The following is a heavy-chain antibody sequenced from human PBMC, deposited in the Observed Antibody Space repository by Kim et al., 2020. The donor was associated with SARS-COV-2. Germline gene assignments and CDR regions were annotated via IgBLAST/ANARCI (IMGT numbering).Heavy chain of an antibody. J-gene: IGHJ4*02. CDR1: GGSISGYY. CDR3: ARHVSSGYDY. Sequence: ETLSLTCAVSGGSISGYYWSWIRQPPGKGLDWIAYIYYTGRTKYNPSLESRVTISVDTSKNQFSLKLSSVTATDTAVYYCARHVSSGYDYWGQGSLVTVSS. D-gene: IGHD3-22*01. CDR2: IYYTGRT. V-gene: IGHV4-59*08.